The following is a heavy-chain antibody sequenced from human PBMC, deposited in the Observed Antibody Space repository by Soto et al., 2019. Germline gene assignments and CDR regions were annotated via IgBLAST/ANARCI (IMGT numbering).Heavy chain of an antibody. CDR1: GGSISSGDYY. Sequence: PSETLSLTCTVSGGSISSGDYYWSWIRQPPGKGLEWIGYIYYSGSTYYNPSLKSRVTISVDTSKNQFSLKLSSVTAADTAVYFCSISFEEGGWFVPWGQGILVNVFS. CDR2: IYYSGST. J-gene: IGHJ5*02. D-gene: IGHD3-16*01. CDR3: SISFEEGGWFVP. V-gene: IGHV4-30-4*01.